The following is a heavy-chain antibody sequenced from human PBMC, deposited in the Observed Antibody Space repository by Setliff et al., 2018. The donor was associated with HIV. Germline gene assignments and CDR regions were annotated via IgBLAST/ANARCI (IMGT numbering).Heavy chain of an antibody. CDR2: IYPGDFVT. D-gene: IGHD1-26*01. CDR3: AMFFSGTPFDF. CDR1: GYSFTNYW. V-gene: IGHV5-51*01. Sequence: PGESLKISCQASGYSFTNYWIGWVRQMPGKGLEWIGVIYPGDFVTRYGPSFQGQVSISADRSITTAYLQWGSLKASDTAMYYCAMFFSGTPFDFWGQGTLVTVSS. J-gene: IGHJ4*02.